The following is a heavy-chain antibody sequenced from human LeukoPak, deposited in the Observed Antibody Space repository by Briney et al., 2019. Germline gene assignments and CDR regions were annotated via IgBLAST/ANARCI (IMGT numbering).Heavy chain of an antibody. D-gene: IGHD3-16*02. J-gene: IGHJ4*02. CDR1: GGSISSGGYY. CDR2: IYYSGST. V-gene: IGHV4-31*03. Sequence: SSETLSLTCTVSGGSISSGGYYWSWIRQHPGKGLEWIGYIYYSGSTYYNPSLKSRVTISVDTSKNQFSLKLSSVTTADTAVYYCARASFIYYFDYWGQGTLVTASS. CDR3: ARASFIYYFDY.